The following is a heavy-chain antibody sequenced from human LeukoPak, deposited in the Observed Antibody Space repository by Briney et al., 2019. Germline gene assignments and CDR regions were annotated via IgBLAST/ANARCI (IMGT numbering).Heavy chain of an antibody. Sequence: PGGSLRLSCAASGFTFSSYAMYWVRQAPGKGLEYVSGINTNGGATFYAKSVKGRFTISRDDSKNTLYLHMGSLRGEDMAVYYCARAQTGATSYFFGDWGQGTLVTVSS. D-gene: IGHD1-7*01. CDR2: INTNGGAT. CDR1: GFTFSSYA. V-gene: IGHV3-64*01. CDR3: ARAQTGATSYFFGD. J-gene: IGHJ4*02.